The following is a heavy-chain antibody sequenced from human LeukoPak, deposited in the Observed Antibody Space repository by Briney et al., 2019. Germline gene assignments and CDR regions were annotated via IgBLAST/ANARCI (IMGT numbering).Heavy chain of an antibody. Sequence: GGSLRLSCAASGFTVSSNYMSWVRQAPGKGLEWVSVIYSGGSTYYADSVKGRFTISRDNSKNTLYLQMNSLRAEDTAVYYCAKVGPYSSSLYWFDPWGQGTLVTVSS. J-gene: IGHJ5*02. V-gene: IGHV3-53*01. CDR1: GFTVSSNY. D-gene: IGHD6-6*01. CDR3: AKVGPYSSSLYWFDP. CDR2: IYSGGST.